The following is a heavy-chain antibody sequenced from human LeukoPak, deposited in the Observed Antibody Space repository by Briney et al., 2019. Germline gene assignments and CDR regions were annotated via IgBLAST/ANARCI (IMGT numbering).Heavy chain of an antibody. J-gene: IGHJ5*02. CDR1: GGSISSYY. V-gene: IGHV4-59*12. CDR3: ARASKQRFLEWATWFDP. Sequence: PSETLSLTCTVSGGSISSYYWSWIRQPPGKGLEWIAYISDIGSINYNPSLKSRVTMSVDTSKNQFSLKLSSVTAADTAVYYCARASKQRFLEWATWFDPWGQGTLVTVSS. D-gene: IGHD3-3*01. CDR2: ISDIGSI.